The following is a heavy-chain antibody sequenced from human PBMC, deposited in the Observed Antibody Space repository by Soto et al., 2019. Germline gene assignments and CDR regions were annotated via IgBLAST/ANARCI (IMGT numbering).Heavy chain of an antibody. CDR1: GGSISSYY. J-gene: IGHJ3*02. Sequence: SETLSLTCTVSGGSISSYYWSWIRQPPGKGLEWIGYIYYSGSTNYNPSLKSRVTISVDTSKNQFSLKLSSVTAADTAVYYCARDQRSYYDYVWGSYRYRAFDIWGQGTMVTV. CDR3: ARDQRSYYDYVWGSYRYRAFDI. CDR2: IYYSGST. D-gene: IGHD3-16*02. V-gene: IGHV4-59*01.